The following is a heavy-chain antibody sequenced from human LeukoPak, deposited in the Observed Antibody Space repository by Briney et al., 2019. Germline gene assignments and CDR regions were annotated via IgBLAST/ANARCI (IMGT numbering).Heavy chain of an antibody. J-gene: IGHJ4*02. CDR3: ETDYDFWSGSIYANY. Sequence: PSETLSLTCTVSGGSISSSSYYWGWIRQPPGKGLGWIGSIYYSGSTYYNPSLKSRVTISVDTSKNQFSLKLSSVTAADTAVYYCETDYDFWSGSIYANYWGQGTLVTVSS. D-gene: IGHD3-3*01. CDR2: IYYSGST. CDR1: GGSISSSSYY. V-gene: IGHV4-39*07.